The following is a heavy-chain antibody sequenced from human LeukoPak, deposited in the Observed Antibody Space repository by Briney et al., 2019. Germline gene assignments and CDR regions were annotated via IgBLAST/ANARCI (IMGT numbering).Heavy chain of an antibody. V-gene: IGHV4-39*07. CDR2: IYHSGNT. CDR1: GGSISGSHYY. J-gene: IGHJ4*02. CDR3: AVLPARDTYYYDRSGYYRPGVH. Sequence: SETLSLTCTVSGGSISGSHYYWGWMRQPPGKGLEWIGSIYHSGNTYYDPSLKSRVTISVDTSKDQFSLRLRSVTAADTAVYLCAVLPARDTYYYDRSGYYRPGVHWGQGTLVTVSS. D-gene: IGHD3-22*01.